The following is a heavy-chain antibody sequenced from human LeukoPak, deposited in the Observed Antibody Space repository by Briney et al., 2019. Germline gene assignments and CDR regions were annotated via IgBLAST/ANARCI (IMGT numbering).Heavy chain of an antibody. CDR3: AKDKEWLLRMVDY. D-gene: IGHD3-22*01. Sequence: PGGSLRLSCAASGFTFSSYGMHWVRQAPGKGLEWVAFIRDDGSNKYYADSVKGRFTISRDNSKNTLYLQMNSPRAEDTAVYYSAKDKEWLLRMVDYWGQGTLVTVSS. J-gene: IGHJ4*02. CDR2: IRDDGSNK. CDR1: GFTFSSYG. V-gene: IGHV3-30*02.